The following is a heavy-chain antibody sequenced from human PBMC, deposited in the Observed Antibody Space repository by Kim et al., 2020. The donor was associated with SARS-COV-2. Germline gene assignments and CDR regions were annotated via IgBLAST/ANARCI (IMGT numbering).Heavy chain of an antibody. Sequence: GGSLRLSCAASGFIFSSYWVTWVRQAPGKGLEWLANIKQDGTEKHYVDSVKGRFPISRDNAKNSLYLQMNSLRSEDTAVYYFATSRTFYFLCHGTLFTVS. J-gene: IGHJ4*01. CDR1: GFIFSSYW. CDR2: IKQDGTEK. V-gene: IGHV3-7*01. CDR3: ATSRTFYF.